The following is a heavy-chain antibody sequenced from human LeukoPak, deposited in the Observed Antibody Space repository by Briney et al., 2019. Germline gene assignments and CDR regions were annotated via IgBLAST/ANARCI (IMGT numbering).Heavy chain of an antibody. CDR1: GFTFSSYV. CDR2: ISSSAATT. Sequence: GGSLRLSCAASGFTFSSYVMSWVRQAPGKGLEWVSTISSSAATTYYADSVKGRFTISRDNSIITLYLQMSSLRPEDTAVYYCAKDKVPRGWGSFDYWGQGTLVTVSS. CDR3: AKDKVPRGWGSFDY. J-gene: IGHJ4*02. D-gene: IGHD7-27*01. V-gene: IGHV3-23*01.